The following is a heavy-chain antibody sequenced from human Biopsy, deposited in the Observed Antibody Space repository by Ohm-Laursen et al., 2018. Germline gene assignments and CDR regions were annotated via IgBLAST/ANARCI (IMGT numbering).Heavy chain of an antibody. CDR3: AREGDDSSGYTPHYFDY. CDR1: GFTFSSYG. V-gene: IGHV3-33*01. J-gene: IGHJ4*02. Sequence: RSLRLSCAASGFTFSSYGMHWVRQAPGKGLEWVAAIWYDGSNKNYADSVKGRFTISRDNSKNTLCLQMNSLSAEDTAVYYCAREGDDSSGYTPHYFDYWGQGTLVTVSS. CDR2: IWYDGSNK. D-gene: IGHD3-22*01.